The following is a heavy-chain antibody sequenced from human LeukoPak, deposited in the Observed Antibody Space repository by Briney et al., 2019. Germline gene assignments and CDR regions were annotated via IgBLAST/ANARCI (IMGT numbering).Heavy chain of an antibody. V-gene: IGHV4-39*01. D-gene: IGHD2-21*02. CDR2: IYYSGST. J-gene: IGHJ4*02. CDR1: GGSISSSSYY. CDR3: ARAVGWDVVVTAIHYFDY. Sequence: SETLSLTCTVSGGSISSSSYYWGWIRQPPGKGLEWIGSIYYSGSTYYNPSLKSRVTISVDTSKNQFSLKLSSVTAADTAVYYCARAVGWDVVVTAIHYFDYWGQGTLVTVSS.